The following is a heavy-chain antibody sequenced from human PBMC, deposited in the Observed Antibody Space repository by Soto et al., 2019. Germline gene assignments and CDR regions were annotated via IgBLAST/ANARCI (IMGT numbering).Heavy chain of an antibody. J-gene: IGHJ4*02. V-gene: IGHV3-11*01. D-gene: IGHD5-18*01. Sequence: PGGSLRLSCAASGFTFSDYYMSWIRQAPGKGLEWVSYISSSGSTIYYADSVKGRFTISRDNAKNSLYLQMNRLRAEDTAVYYCVWVQLWFRVDYWGQGTLVTVSS. CDR1: GFTFSDYY. CDR3: VWVQLWFRVDY. CDR2: ISSSGSTI.